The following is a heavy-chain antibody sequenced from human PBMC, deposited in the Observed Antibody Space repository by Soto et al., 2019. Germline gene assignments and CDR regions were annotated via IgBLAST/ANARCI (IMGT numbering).Heavy chain of an antibody. Sequence: VGSLRLSCAASGFTFSTFTMHWVRQAPGKGLEWVAVISYDGSNKYYADSVKGRFTISRDNSKNTLYLQMNSLRAEDTAVYYCARDGYCSGGSCYSVPVFDYWGQGTLVTVSS. CDR2: ISYDGSNK. D-gene: IGHD2-15*01. CDR3: ARDGYCSGGSCYSVPVFDY. V-gene: IGHV3-30*04. J-gene: IGHJ4*02. CDR1: GFTFSTFT.